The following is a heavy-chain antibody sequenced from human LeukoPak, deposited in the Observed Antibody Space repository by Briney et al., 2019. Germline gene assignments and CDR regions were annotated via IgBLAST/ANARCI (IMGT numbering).Heavy chain of an antibody. V-gene: IGHV3-53*01. D-gene: IGHD2-21*02. J-gene: IGHJ6*03. CDR2: IYNDGNT. CDR1: GFTVSTNH. CDR3: ARDREVVTAKAQMDV. Sequence: GGSLRLSCAVSGFTVSTNHMSWVRQAPGRGLEWVSVIYNDGNTYYTDSVNGRFTISRDNSKNTVFLQMNSLRVEDTAVYYCARDREVVTAKAQMDVWGKGTTVTVSS.